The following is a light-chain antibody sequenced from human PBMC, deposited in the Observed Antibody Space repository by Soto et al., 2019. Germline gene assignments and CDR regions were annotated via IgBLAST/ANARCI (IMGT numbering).Light chain of an antibody. Sequence: EIVITQFASTLSVSPGERATLSCRASQRVSSHLASYQQKPGQAPTLLIYGASTRATGIPARFSGSGSGTEFTLTISSLQYEDFAVYYCQQYNNWPPPWTFGQGTKVDIK. CDR1: QRVSSH. CDR2: GAS. CDR3: QQYNNWPPPWT. V-gene: IGKV3-15*01. J-gene: IGKJ1*01.